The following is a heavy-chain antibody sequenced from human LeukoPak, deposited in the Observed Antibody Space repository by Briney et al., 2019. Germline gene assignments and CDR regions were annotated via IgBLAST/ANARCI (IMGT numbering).Heavy chain of an antibody. V-gene: IGHV5-51*01. CDR2: IYPGDSDT. J-gene: IGHJ3*02. Sequence: GESLKISCKGSGYSFTSYWIAWVRQMPGKGLEWMGIIYPGDSDTKYSPSFQGQVTISAGKSITTAYLQWSSLKASDTAMYYCAGSRIVGATDAFDIWGQGTMVTVSS. CDR1: GYSFTSYW. CDR3: AGSRIVGATDAFDI. D-gene: IGHD1-26*01.